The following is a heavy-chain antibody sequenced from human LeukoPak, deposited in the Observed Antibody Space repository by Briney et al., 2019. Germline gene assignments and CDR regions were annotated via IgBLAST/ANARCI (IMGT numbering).Heavy chain of an antibody. CDR3: ARSYYATYRGYFDL. CDR1: GGSFSGYY. V-gene: IGHV4-34*01. CDR2: INHSGST. D-gene: IGHD3-3*01. J-gene: IGHJ2*01. Sequence: SETLSLTCAVYGGSFSGYYWSWIRQPPGKGLEWIGEINHSGSTNYSPSLKSRVTISVDTSKNQFSLKLSSVTAADTAVYYCARSYYATYRGYFDLWGRGTLVTVSS.